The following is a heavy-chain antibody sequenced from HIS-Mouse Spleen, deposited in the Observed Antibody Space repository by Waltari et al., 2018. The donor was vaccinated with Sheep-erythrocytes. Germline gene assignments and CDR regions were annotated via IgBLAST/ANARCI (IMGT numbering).Heavy chain of an antibody. CDR1: GFPFSSSS. J-gene: IGHJ3*02. V-gene: IGHV3-21*01. CDR2: ISSSSSYI. Sequence: EVQLVESGGGLVKPGGSLRLSCSASGFPFSSSSMNWVRQAPGKGLEWVSSISSSSSYIYYADSVKGRFTISRDNAKNSLYLQMNSLRAEDTAVYYCARDTGTDAFDIWGQGTMVTVSS. D-gene: IGHD1-1*01. CDR3: ARDTGTDAFDI.